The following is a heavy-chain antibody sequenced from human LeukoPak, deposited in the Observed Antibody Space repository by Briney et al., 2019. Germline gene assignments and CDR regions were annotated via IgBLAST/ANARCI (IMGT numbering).Heavy chain of an antibody. V-gene: IGHV3-23*01. CDR2: INENARNT. Sequence: GGSLRLSRAASGFTFKEYGMSWVRQAPGKGLEWVSTINENARNTHYADSVQGRFTISRDNSKNTLLLQMNSLRVDDTALYYCTKGDGGWYPIDYWGQGTLVIVSS. J-gene: IGHJ4*02. CDR1: GFTFKEYG. D-gene: IGHD6-19*01. CDR3: TKGDGGWYPIDY.